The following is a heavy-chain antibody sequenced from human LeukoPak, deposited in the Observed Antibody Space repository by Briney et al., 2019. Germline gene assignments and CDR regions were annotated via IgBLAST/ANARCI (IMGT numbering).Heavy chain of an antibody. CDR2: INHSGST. Sequence: KPSETLSLTCAVYGGSFSGYYWSWIRQPPGKGLEWIGEINHSGSTNYNPSLKSRVTISVDTSKNQFSLKLSSVTAADTAVYYCARGPYGSGANDYWGQGTLVTVSS. D-gene: IGHD3-10*01. CDR3: ARGPYGSGANDY. J-gene: IGHJ4*02. CDR1: GGSFSGYY. V-gene: IGHV4-34*01.